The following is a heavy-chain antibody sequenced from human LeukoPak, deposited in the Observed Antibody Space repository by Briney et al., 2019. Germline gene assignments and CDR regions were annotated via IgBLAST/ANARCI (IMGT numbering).Heavy chain of an antibody. CDR3: ARSLSGPDDAFDI. CDR1: GGTFSSYA. D-gene: IGHD6-19*01. J-gene: IGHJ3*02. V-gene: IGHV1-69*01. CDR2: IIPIFGTA. Sequence: SVKVSCKASGGTFSSYAISWVRQAPGHGLEWMGGIIPIFGTANYAHKFQGRVTITADESTSTAYMELSSLRSEDTAVYYCARSLSGPDDAFDIWGQGTMVTVSS.